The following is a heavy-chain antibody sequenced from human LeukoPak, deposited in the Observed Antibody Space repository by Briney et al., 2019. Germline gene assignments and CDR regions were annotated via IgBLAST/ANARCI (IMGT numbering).Heavy chain of an antibody. CDR1: GFTFSSYG. CDR3: AKDEIGAVAGLIDY. CDR2: ISYDGSNK. V-gene: IGHV3-30*18. Sequence: HPGRSLRLSCAASGFTFSSYGMYWVRQAPGKGLEWVALISYDGSNKYYADSVKGRFTISRGNSKNTLYLQMNSLRAEDTAVYYCAKDEIGAVAGLIDYWGQGTLVTVSS. D-gene: IGHD6-19*01. J-gene: IGHJ4*02.